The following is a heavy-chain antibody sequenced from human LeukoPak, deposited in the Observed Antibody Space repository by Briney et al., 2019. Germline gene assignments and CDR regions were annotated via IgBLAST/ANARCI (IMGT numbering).Heavy chain of an antibody. J-gene: IGHJ4*02. CDR3: ARGDYGDYRIFYTLFDF. V-gene: IGHV5-51*01. D-gene: IGHD4-17*01. CDR2: IYPGDSDT. CDR1: GYSFTSYW. Sequence: GESLKISCKGSGYSFTSYWIGWVRQMPAKGLEWMGSIYPGDSDTIYSPSFQGQVTISADRSISTAYLQWSSLKASDTAMYYCARGDYGDYRIFYTLFDFWGQGTLVTVSS.